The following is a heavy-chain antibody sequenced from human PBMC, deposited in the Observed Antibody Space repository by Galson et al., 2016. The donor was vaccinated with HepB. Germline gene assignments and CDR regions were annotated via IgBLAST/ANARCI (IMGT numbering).Heavy chain of an antibody. CDR3: ARHFPSYNGGLFDY. J-gene: IGHJ4*02. V-gene: IGHV4-4*02. CDR2: VYHTGST. Sequence: SETLSLTCAVSGGSISSNNWWSWVRQPPGKGLEWIGEVYHTGSTNYSPSLKSRVTISVDKSKNQFSLKLSSVTAADTAVYYCARHFPSYNGGLFDYWGQGTLVTVSS. CDR1: GGSISSNNW. D-gene: IGHD4-23*01.